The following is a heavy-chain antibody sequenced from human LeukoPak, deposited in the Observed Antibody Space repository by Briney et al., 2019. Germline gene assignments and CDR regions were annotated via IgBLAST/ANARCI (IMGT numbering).Heavy chain of an antibody. CDR3: ARPRFTTSWDFDY. CDR1: GFTFSTHN. J-gene: IGHJ4*02. Sequence: GGSLRLSCAASGFTFSTHNMNWVRQAPGKGLEWVSSISCRSSDIYYADSVKGRFTVSRDNAKNSLYLQMNSLRAEDTAVYFCARPRFTTSWDFDYWGQGALVTVSS. D-gene: IGHD6-13*01. CDR2: ISCRSSDI. V-gene: IGHV3-21*01.